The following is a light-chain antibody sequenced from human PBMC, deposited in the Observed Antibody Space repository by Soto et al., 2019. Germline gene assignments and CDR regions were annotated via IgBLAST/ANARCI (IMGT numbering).Light chain of an antibody. CDR3: QQYGYSPIT. J-gene: IGKJ5*01. V-gene: IGKV3-20*01. CDR1: QSVSSNY. Sequence: EIVLTQSPCTLSLSPGERDTLSCRASQSVSSNYLAWYPQNHGKAPRLLMYAASSRSTGSPERFSGGGSGTDFTLTISRLEPEDFEVYYCQQYGYSPITFGQGTRLEIK. CDR2: AAS.